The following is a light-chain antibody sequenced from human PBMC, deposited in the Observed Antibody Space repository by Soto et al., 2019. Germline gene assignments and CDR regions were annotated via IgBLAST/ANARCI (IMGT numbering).Light chain of an antibody. CDR2: DAS. CDR3: QQYHNWPPKYT. CDR1: QSVSSN. Sequence: EIVMTQSPATLSVSPGERATLSCRASQSVSSNLAWYQQKPGQAPRLLIYDASTRATGIPARFSGNGSGTEFTLTITSLQSEDFAVYFCQQYHNWPPKYTFGLGTKLEIK. V-gene: IGKV3-15*01. J-gene: IGKJ2*01.